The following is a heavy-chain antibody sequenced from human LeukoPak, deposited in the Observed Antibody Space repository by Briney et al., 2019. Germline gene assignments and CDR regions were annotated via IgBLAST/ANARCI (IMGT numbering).Heavy chain of an antibody. CDR2: IYYSGST. D-gene: IGHD6-13*01. V-gene: IGHV4-38-2*02. CDR1: GYSISSGYY. Sequence: PSETLSLTCTVSGYSISSGYYWGWIRQPPGKGLEWIGSIYYSGSTYYNPSLKSRVTISVDTSKNQFSLKLSSVTAADTAVYYCARSSHPSSPDYWGQGTLVTVSS. J-gene: IGHJ4*02. CDR3: ARSSHPSSPDY.